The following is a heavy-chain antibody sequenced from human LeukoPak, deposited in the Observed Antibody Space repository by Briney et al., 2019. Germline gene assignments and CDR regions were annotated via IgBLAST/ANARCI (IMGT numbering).Heavy chain of an antibody. CDR3: ARALAVAGTGGFDP. CDR2: ISGSGGST. J-gene: IGHJ5*02. Sequence: GGSLRLSCAASGFTFSSYAMSWVRQAPGKGLEWVSAISGSGGSTYYADSVKGRFTISRDNAKNTLYLQMNSLRAEDTAVYYCARALAVAGTGGFDPWGQGTLVTVSS. D-gene: IGHD6-19*01. V-gene: IGHV3-23*01. CDR1: GFTFSSYA.